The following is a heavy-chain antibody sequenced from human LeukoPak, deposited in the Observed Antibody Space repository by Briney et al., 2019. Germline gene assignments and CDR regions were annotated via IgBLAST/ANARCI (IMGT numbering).Heavy chain of an antibody. Sequence: GGSLRLSCAASGFTFSSYWMNWVRQAPGKGLEWVANIKEDGSEKYYVDSEKGRFTISRDNAKNSLYLQMNSLRAEDTAVYYCARDLIPTGGYGDYAFDIWGQGTMVTVSS. CDR1: GFTFSSYW. CDR2: IKEDGSEK. V-gene: IGHV3-7*01. J-gene: IGHJ3*02. CDR3: ARDLIPTGGYGDYAFDI. D-gene: IGHD4-17*01.